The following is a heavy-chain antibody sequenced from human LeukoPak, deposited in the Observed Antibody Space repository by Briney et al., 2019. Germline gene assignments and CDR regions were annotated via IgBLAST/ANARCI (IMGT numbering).Heavy chain of an antibody. D-gene: IGHD6-13*01. CDR3: ASRYSSGWYDAFDI. J-gene: IGHJ3*02. CDR1: RFTVSSNY. Sequence: PGGSLRLSCAASRFTVSSNYMSWVRQAPGKGLEWVSVIYSGGSTYYADSVKGRFTISRDNSKDTLYLQMNSLRAEDTAVYYCASRYSSGWYDAFDIWGQGTMVTVSS. V-gene: IGHV3-53*01. CDR2: IYSGGST.